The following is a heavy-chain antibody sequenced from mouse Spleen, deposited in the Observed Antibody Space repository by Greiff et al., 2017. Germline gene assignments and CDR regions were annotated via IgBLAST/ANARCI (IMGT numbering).Heavy chain of an antibody. CDR1: GYTFTRYW. V-gene: IGHV1-55*01. CDR2: IYPGSGST. CDR3: TRGWSGYFDV. Sequence: VQLQQPGAELVKPGASVKMSCKASGYTFTRYWITWMKQRPGQGLEWIGDIYPGSGSTNFNEKFKTKATLTVNTSSNTAYMQLSSLTSEDSAVYYCTRGWSGYFDVWGAGTTVTVSS. J-gene: IGHJ1*01. D-gene: IGHD1-1*02.